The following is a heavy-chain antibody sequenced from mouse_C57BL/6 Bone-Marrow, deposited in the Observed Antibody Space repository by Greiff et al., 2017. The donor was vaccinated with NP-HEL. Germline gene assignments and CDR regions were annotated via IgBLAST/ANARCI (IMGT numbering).Heavy chain of an antibody. Sequence: EVNLVESGGGLVKPGGSLKLSCAASGFTFSDYGMHWVRQAPEKGLEWVAYISSGSSTIYYADTVKGRFTISRDNAKNTLFLQMTSLRSEDTAMYYCARPITTVVADFAYWGQGTLVTVSA. CDR3: ARPITTVVADFAY. CDR2: ISSGSSTI. CDR1: GFTFSDYG. V-gene: IGHV5-17*01. J-gene: IGHJ3*01. D-gene: IGHD1-1*01.